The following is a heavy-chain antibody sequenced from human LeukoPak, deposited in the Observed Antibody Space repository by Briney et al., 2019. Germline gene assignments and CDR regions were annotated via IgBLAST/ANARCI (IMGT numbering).Heavy chain of an antibody. J-gene: IGHJ4*02. D-gene: IGHD4-17*01. CDR3: ARDRYGDYFFDY. CDR2: ISSSSSYI. V-gene: IGHV3-21*01. Sequence: GGSLRLSCVGSGFTFSSFAMNWVRQAPGKGLEWVSSISSSSSYIYYADSVKGRFTISRDNAKNSLYLQMNSLRAEDTAVYYCARDRYGDYFFDYWGQGTLVTVSS. CDR1: GFTFSSFA.